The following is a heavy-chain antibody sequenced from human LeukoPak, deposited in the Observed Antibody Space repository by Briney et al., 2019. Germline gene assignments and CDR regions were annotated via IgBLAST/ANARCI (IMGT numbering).Heavy chain of an antibody. CDR3: TRLSTSDI. CDR2: INSDGSST. D-gene: IGHD2/OR15-2a*01. J-gene: IGHJ3*02. Sequence: PGGSLRLSCAASGFTFSSYWMHWVRQAPGKGLMWVSRINSDGSSTSYADSVKGRFTISRDNAKNTLYLQMNSLRAEDTAVYYCTRLSTSDIWGQGTVVTVSS. V-gene: IGHV3-74*01. CDR1: GFTFSSYW.